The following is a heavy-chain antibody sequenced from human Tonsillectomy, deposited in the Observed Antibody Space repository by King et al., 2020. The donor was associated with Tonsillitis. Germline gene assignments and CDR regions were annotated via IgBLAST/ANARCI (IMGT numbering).Heavy chain of an antibody. V-gene: IGHV3-21*01. D-gene: IGHD3-22*01. CDR2: ISRGGSYL. CDR1: GFTFSNYV. Sequence: VQLVESGGGLVKPGGSLRLSCVTSGFTFSNYVMNWVRQAPGKGLEWVSSISRGGSYLYDAASVKGRFTISRDNAKNSLYLQMSSLRAEDTAVYYCARDKGAVYADRGEGAFDIWGQGTMVTVSS. CDR3: ARDKGAVYADRGEGAFDI. J-gene: IGHJ3*02.